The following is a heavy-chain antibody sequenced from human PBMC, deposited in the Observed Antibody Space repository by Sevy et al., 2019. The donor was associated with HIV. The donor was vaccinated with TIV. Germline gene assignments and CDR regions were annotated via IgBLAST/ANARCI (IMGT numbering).Heavy chain of an antibody. Sequence: SETLSLTCSVSGASISSSGYYWGWIRQPPGKGLEWIASIRYSGSTFYNPSLRSRVTISADTSKNQFSLKLKSVTAADTATYYCAGPTLTYSSGWTYYDYWGQGTVVTVSS. CDR1: GASISSSGYY. D-gene: IGHD6-19*01. V-gene: IGHV4-39*01. CDR3: AGPTLTYSSGWTYYDY. J-gene: IGHJ4*02. CDR2: IRYSGST.